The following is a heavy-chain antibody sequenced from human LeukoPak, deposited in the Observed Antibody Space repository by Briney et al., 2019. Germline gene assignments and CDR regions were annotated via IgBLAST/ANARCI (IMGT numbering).Heavy chain of an antibody. CDR1: GFTLRSYA. Sequence: GGSLRLSCAASGFTLRSYAMSWVRQAPGKGLEWVSAISTSGGTTYYSDSVKGRFTISRDNAKNSLYLQMNSLRAEDTAVYYCARHYGVDYMDVWGKGTTVTVSS. J-gene: IGHJ6*03. CDR3: ARHYGVDYMDV. V-gene: IGHV3-23*01. D-gene: IGHD4-17*01. CDR2: ISTSGGTT.